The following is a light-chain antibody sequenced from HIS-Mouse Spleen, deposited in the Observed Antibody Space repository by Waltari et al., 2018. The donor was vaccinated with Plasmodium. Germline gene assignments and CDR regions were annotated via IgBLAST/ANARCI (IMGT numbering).Light chain of an antibody. V-gene: IGLV2-14*03. CDR3: SSYTSSSTL. CDR1: SSDVGGYNY. J-gene: IGLJ3*02. CDR2: DVS. Sequence: QSALTQPASVSGSPGQSITISCTGTSSDVGGYNYVSWYQQHPAKAPKLMIYDVSNRPSGVSNPFSGSKSGNTASLTISGLQAEDEADYYCSSYTSSSTLFGGGTKLTVL.